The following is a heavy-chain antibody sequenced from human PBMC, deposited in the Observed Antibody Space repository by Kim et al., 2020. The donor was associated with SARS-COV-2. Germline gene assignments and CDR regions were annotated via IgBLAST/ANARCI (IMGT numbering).Heavy chain of an antibody. Sequence: ASVKVSCKASGYTFTNYAMHWVSQAPGQRLEWMGWINAGNGNTKYSQKFQGRVTITRDTSASTAYMELSSLRSEDTAVYYCARGPSRGWFDPWGQGTLVTVSS. CDR3: ARGPSRGWFDP. D-gene: IGHD2-2*01. CDR1: GYTFTNYA. V-gene: IGHV1-3*01. CDR2: INAGNGNT. J-gene: IGHJ5*02.